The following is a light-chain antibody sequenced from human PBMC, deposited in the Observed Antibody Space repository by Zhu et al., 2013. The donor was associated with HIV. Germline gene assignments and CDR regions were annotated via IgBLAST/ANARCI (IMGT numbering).Light chain of an antibody. CDR2: GAS. CDR3: QQYGSSPRT. J-gene: IGKJ1*01. Sequence: DIVMTQSPATLSVSPGERVSLSCRASQSVSSSLAWYQQKPGQAPRLLIYGASTRATGIPSRFSGSGSGTDFTLTISRLEPEDFAVYYCQQYGSSPRTFGQGTKVE. V-gene: IGKV3-20*01. CDR1: QSVSSS.